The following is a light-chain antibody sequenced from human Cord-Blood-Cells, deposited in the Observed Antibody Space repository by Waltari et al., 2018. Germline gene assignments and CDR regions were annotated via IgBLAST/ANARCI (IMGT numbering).Light chain of an antibody. CDR2: GAS. CDR3: QQRSNWPPFT. V-gene: IGKV3-11*01. CDR1: QSVSSY. J-gene: IGKJ3*01. Sequence: EIVLIQSPATLSLSPGERATLSCRASQSVSSYLAWYQPKPGQAPRLLIYGASNRATASPARFSGSGSRTDFTLTISSLEPEDFAVYYCQQRSNWPPFTFGPGTKVDIK.